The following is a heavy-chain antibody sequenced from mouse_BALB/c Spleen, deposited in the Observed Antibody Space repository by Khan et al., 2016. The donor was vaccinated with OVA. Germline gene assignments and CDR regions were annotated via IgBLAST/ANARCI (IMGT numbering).Heavy chain of an antibody. CDR1: GFTFSNYA. V-gene: IGHV5-9-3*01. Sequence: EVKVEESGGGLVKPGGSLKLSCAASGFTFSNYAMSWVRQTPEKRLEWVATISSGGSYTYYPDSVQGRFHISRDNARNTLSLQMSSLRSEDTAIYYCAREVFTTVVATPFAYWGQGTLVTVSA. J-gene: IGHJ3*01. D-gene: IGHD1-1*01. CDR2: ISSGGSYT. CDR3: AREVFTTVVATPFAY.